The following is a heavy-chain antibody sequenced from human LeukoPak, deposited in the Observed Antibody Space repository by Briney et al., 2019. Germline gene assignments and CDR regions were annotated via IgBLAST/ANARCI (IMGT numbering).Heavy chain of an antibody. V-gene: IGHV3-66*01. D-gene: IGHD4-17*01. CDR1: GGSTFRKYD. J-gene: IGHJ2*01. CDR2: IYSGGST. CDR3: ARVYSNYGDSLDL. Sequence: GGSLRLSCAASGGSTFRKYDLNWVRQAPGKGLEWVSVIYSGGSTYYADSVKGRFTISRDNSKNTPYLQMNSLRAEDTAVYYCARVYSNYGDSLDLWGRGTLVTVSS.